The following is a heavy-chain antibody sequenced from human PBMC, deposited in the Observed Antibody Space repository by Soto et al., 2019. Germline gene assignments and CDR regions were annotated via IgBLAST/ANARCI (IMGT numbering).Heavy chain of an antibody. CDR1: GGSISSGGYY. J-gene: IGHJ3*02. CDR2: IYYSGST. CDR3: ARSIVVVVAAKLAFDI. V-gene: IGHV4-31*03. Sequence: QVQLQESGPGLVKPSQTLSLTCTVSGGSISSGGYYWSWIRQHPGKGLEWIGYIYYSGSTYYNPSLKSRVTISVDTSKNQFSLKLSSVTAADTAVYYCARSIVVVVAAKLAFDIWGQGTMVTVSS. D-gene: IGHD2-15*01.